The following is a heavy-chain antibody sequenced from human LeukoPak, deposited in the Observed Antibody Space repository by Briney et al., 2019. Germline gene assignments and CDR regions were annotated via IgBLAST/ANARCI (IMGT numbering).Heavy chain of an antibody. J-gene: IGHJ4*02. CDR3: ARDPRPLDY. V-gene: IGHV3-7*01. CDR1: GFTFSSYS. Sequence: GGSLRLSCAASGFTFSSYSMNWVRQAPGKGLEWVANIKQDGSEKYYVDSVKGRFTISRDNAKNSLYLQMNSLKAEDTAVYYCARDPRPLDYWGQGTLVTVSS. CDR2: IKQDGSEK.